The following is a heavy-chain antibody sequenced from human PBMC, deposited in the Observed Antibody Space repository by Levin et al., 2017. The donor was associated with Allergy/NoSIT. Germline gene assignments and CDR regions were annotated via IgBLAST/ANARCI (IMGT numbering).Heavy chain of an antibody. J-gene: IGHJ6*02. D-gene: IGHD3-3*01. CDR1: GFTFSSYS. Sequence: GESLKISCAASGFTFSSYSMNWVRQAPGKGLAWVSYISISSGTIYYADSVKGRFTISRDNAKNSLYLQMNSLRPEDTAVYYCARDHFNYDFWSGYSANSYGMDVWGQGTTVTVSS. CDR3: ARDHFNYDFWSGYSANSYGMDV. CDR2: ISISSGTI. V-gene: IGHV3-48*01.